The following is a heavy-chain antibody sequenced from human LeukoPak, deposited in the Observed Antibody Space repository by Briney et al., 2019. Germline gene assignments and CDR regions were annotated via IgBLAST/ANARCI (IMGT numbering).Heavy chain of an antibody. CDR3: ASARWDF. Sequence: SETLSLTCVVYGASFSANYWSWVRQPPGKGLEWVGEIYHRGDTNYNPSLKSRVTISVDTSLNQFSLKLISVTAAGTAVYYCASARWDFWGQGVLVTVSS. V-gene: IGHV4-34*01. CDR1: GASFSANY. D-gene: IGHD5-24*01. CDR2: IYHRGDT. J-gene: IGHJ4*02.